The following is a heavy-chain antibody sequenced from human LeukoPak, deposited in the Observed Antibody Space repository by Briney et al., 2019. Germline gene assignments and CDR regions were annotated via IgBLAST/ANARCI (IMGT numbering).Heavy chain of an antibody. CDR1: GYSISSGYQ. D-gene: IGHD2-2*01. CDR2: IYHSGSA. V-gene: IGHV4-38-2*02. CDR3: ARDPRWLTPDCTSTSCYENYFDP. J-gene: IGHJ5*02. Sequence: PSETLSLTCGVSGYSISSGYQWAWIRQSPGNGLEWIDSIYHSGSAHYNPSLKSRVTISVETSKNQFSLNMYSVTAADTAVYYCARDPRWLTPDCTSTSCYENYFDPWGQGTLVTVSS.